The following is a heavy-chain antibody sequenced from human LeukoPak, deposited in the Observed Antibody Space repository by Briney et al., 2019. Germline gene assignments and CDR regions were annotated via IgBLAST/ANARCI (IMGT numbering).Heavy chain of an antibody. CDR1: GFTFSSYG. CDR2: IWNDGSKS. D-gene: IGHD6-19*01. Sequence: SGGSLRLSCAASGFTFSSYGMHWVRQAPGKGLEWVAVIWNDGSKSNYPDSVKGRFTISRDDSKNTLFLQVSSLRVEDTAVYYCARFRSGWYMDYWGQGTLVTVSS. CDR3: ARFRSGWYMDY. J-gene: IGHJ4*02. V-gene: IGHV3-33*01.